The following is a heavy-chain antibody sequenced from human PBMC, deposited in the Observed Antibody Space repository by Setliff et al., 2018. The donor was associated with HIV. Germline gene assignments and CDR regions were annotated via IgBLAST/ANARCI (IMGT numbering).Heavy chain of an antibody. CDR3: ASRFLEWLFF. V-gene: IGHV3-66*02. CDR1: GITVSLNY. Sequence: PGGSLRLSCAASGITVSLNYMGWVRQAPGKGLEWVSVIHSGGDTYYADSVKGRFTISRDDSKNTVDLQMNSLRIEDTAVYYCASRFLEWLFFWGQGTLVTVSS. D-gene: IGHD3-3*01. J-gene: IGHJ4*02. CDR2: IHSGGDT.